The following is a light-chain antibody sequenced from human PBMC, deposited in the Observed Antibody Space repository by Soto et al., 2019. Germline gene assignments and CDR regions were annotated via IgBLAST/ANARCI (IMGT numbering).Light chain of an antibody. CDR1: QSVSSY. CDR3: QQRSNWIT. V-gene: IGKV3-11*01. CDR2: DAS. J-gene: IGKJ5*01. Sequence: ELTQSPATLPLSPGERATLSCRASQSVSSYLAWYQQKPGQAPRLLIYDASNRATGIPARFSGSGSGTNFTLTISSLXPEDFAVYYCQQRSNWITFGQGTRLEIK.